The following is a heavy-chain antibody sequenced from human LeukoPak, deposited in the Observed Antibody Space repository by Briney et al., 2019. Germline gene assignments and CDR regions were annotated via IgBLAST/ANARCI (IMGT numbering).Heavy chain of an antibody. J-gene: IGHJ5*02. V-gene: IGHV4-59*08. CDR2: IYYSGST. CDR3: ARHIGGSYYFRFDP. CDR1: GVSISTYY. D-gene: IGHD1-26*01. Sequence: PSETLSLTCTVSGVSISTYYWSWIRQSPGKGLEWIGYIYYSGSTSYNPSLKSRVTISIDTTNNQFSLKLSSVTAADTAVYYCARHIGGSYYFRFDPWGQGTLVTVSS.